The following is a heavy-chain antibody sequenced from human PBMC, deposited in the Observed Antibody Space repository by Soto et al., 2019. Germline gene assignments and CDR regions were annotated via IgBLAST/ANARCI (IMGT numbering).Heavy chain of an antibody. V-gene: IGHV3-74*01. Sequence: EVQLVESGGGLIQPGGSLRLSCAASGFALSDNWMHWVRQAPGKGLMWVSRINTDGKSTNYADSVKGRFTISRDIGKNTLFLQMNDLTAEDAAVYYCARGTIPPTHCSGGSCYYIDFWGQGTLVAVSS. CDR3: ARGTIPPTHCSGGSCYYIDF. CDR2: INTDGKST. D-gene: IGHD2-15*01. CDR1: GFALSDNW. J-gene: IGHJ4*02.